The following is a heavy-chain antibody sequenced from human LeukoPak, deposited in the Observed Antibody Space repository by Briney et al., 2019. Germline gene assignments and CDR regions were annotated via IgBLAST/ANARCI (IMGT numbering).Heavy chain of an antibody. D-gene: IGHD3-16*01. V-gene: IGHV4-34*01. CDR3: ARIGLGNYVWGSYDY. Sequence: SETLSLTCAVYGGSFSGYYWSWIRQPPGKGLEWIGEINHSGSTNYNPSLESRVTISVDTSKNQFSLKLSSVTAADTAVYYCARIGLGNYVWGSYDYWGQGILVTVSS. CDR1: GGSFSGYY. CDR2: INHSGST. J-gene: IGHJ4*02.